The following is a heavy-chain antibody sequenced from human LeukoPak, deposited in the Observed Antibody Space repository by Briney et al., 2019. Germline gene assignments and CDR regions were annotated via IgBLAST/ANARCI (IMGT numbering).Heavy chain of an antibody. D-gene: IGHD5-12*01. CDR1: GYTFTGYY. CDR2: INPNSGGT. CDR3: ARDSRYSGYDSTNYFDY. V-gene: IGHV1-2*02. J-gene: IGHJ4*02. Sequence: ASVKVSCKASGYTFTGYYMHWVRQAPGQGLEWMGWINPNSGGTNYAQKFQGRVTMTRDTSISTAYMELSRLRSDDTAVYYCARDSRYSGYDSTNYFDYWGQGTLVTVSS.